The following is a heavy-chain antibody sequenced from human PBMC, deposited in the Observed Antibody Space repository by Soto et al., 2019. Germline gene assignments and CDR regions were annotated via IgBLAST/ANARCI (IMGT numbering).Heavy chain of an antibody. D-gene: IGHD7-27*01. V-gene: IGHV3-30*18. J-gene: IGHJ4*02. CDR2: ISYDGSNK. CDR1: GFTFSSYG. CDR3: ANIPYLTPFDY. Sequence: TGGSLRLSCAASGFTFSSYGMRWVRQAPGKGLEWVAVISYDGSNKYYADSVKGRFTISRDNSKNTLYLQMNSLRAEDTAVYYCANIPYLTPFDYWGQGTLVTVSS.